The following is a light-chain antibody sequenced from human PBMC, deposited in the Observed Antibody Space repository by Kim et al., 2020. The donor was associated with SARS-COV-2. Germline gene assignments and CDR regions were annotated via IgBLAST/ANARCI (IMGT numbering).Light chain of an antibody. CDR3: HSRDNNGNHWV. Sequence: SSELTQDPAVYVASGQTVTITCQGDSLRNYYASWYQQKPGQAPALVIYGKNNRPSGIPDRFSGSSSGYTASLTITGAQAEDEADYYCHSRDNNGNHWVFGGGTQLTVL. CDR1: SLRNYY. J-gene: IGLJ3*02. CDR2: GKN. V-gene: IGLV3-19*01.